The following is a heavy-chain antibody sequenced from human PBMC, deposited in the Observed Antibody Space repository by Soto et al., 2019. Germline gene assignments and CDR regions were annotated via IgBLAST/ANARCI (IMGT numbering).Heavy chain of an antibody. CDR3: ARITWGRDHYYGTDV. V-gene: IGHV1-2*02. D-gene: IGHD1-26*01. J-gene: IGHJ6*02. CDR1: GYIFTGYF. Sequence: ASVKVSCKASGYIFTGYFIQWLRQAPGQGLEWMGWINPNTSATNYAQKFQDRVTMTRDTSLGAAYMELTSLRPDDTALYYCARITWGRDHYYGTDVWGQGTTVTVSS. CDR2: INPNTSAT.